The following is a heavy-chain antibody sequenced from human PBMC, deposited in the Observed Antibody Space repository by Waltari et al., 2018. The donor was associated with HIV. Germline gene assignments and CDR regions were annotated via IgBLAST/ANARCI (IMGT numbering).Heavy chain of an antibody. V-gene: IGHV2-5*02. CDR1: GFSFGTSGVG. D-gene: IGHD3-22*01. CDR3: AHKGYDSRTLSSWFDP. CDR2: IYWDDDK. Sequence: QITLKESGPALVKPTQTLTLTCSYSGFSFGTSGVGVGWIRQPSGKALEWLAVIYWDDDKRDNPSLKGRLSITKDTSNNQVVLRMTNMDPADTATYFCAHKGYDSRTLSSWFDPWGQGLLVTVSS. J-gene: IGHJ5*02.